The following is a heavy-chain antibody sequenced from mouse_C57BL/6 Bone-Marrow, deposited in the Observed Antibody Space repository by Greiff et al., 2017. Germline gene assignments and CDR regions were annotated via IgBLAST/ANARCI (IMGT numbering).Heavy chain of an antibody. D-gene: IGHD2-12*01. V-gene: IGHV1-55*01. CDR2: IYPGSGST. CDR3: AGPCYSDYWYFDV. J-gene: IGHJ1*03. Sequence: VQLQQPGAELVKPGASVKMSCKASGYTFTSYWITWVKQRPGQGLEWIGDIYPGSGSTNYNEKFKSKATLTVDTSSSTAYMQLSSLTSEDSAVYYCAGPCYSDYWYFDVWGTGTTVTVSA. CDR1: GYTFTSYW.